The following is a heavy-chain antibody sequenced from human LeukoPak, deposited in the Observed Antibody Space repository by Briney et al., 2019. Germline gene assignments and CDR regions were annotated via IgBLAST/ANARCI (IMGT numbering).Heavy chain of an antibody. D-gene: IGHD4-17*01. Sequence: VASVKVSCKASGGTFSSYTISWVRQAPGQGLEWMGRITPILGIANYAQKFQGRVTITADKSTSTAYMELSSLRSEDTAVYYCARGSYGEGAVRNNWFDPWGQGTLVTVSS. CDR2: ITPILGIA. CDR1: GGTFSSYT. CDR3: ARGSYGEGAVRNNWFDP. V-gene: IGHV1-69*02. J-gene: IGHJ5*02.